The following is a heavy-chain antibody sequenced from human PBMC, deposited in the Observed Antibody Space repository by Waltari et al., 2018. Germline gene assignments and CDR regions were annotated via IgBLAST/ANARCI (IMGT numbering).Heavy chain of an antibody. CDR1: GYSISSGYY. J-gene: IGHJ4*02. V-gene: IGHV4-38-2*01. CDR3: ARLVYDFWSGYTDYYFDY. Sequence: QVQLQESGPGLVKPSETLSLTCAVSGYSISSGYYWGWIRQPPGRGLEWIGIIYHSGSTYDNPSLSSRVTISVDTSKNHVSLKLSSVTAADTAVYYCARLVYDFWSGYTDYYFDYWGQGTLVTVSS. CDR2: IYHSGST. D-gene: IGHD3-3*01.